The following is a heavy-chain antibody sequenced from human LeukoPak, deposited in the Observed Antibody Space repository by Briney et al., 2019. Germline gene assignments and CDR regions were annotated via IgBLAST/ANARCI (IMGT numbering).Heavy chain of an antibody. D-gene: IGHD6-19*01. CDR1: GYTFTGYY. Sequence: ASVKVSCKASGYTFTGYYMHWVRQAPGQGREWMGWINPNSGGTNYAQKFQGGVTMTRDTSISTAYMELSRLRSDDTAVYYCARDDSIEQWLVPFDYWGQGTLVTVSS. V-gene: IGHV1-2*02. J-gene: IGHJ4*02. CDR3: ARDDSIEQWLVPFDY. CDR2: INPNSGGT.